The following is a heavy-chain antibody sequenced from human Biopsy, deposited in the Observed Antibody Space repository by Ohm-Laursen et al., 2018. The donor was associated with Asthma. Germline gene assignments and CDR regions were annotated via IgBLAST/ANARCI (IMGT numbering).Heavy chain of an antibody. CDR3: SRDTLGYYFDI. CDR1: GTHFGSYN. V-gene: IGHV3-30-3*01. CDR2: ITFDGSTQ. Sequence: SLRLSRTASGTHFGSYNMHWARQAPGKGLEWVAVITFDGSTQHYGDSVKGRFTISRDNSKNMLFLQMNSLRAEGTAVYYCSRDTLGYYFDIWGQGTQVTVSS. J-gene: IGHJ4*02. D-gene: IGHD6-13*01.